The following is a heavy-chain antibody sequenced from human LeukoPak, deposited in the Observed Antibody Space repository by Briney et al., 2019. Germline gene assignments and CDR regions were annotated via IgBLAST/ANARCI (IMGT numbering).Heavy chain of an antibody. CDR2: VLHTGGT. CDR1: GYSLTNHY. CDR3: ARGPAAIHP. V-gene: IGHV4-34*12. J-gene: IGHJ5*02. Sequence: SETLSLTCAVYGYSLTNHYWIWIRQPPGKGLEWVGEVLHTGGTNYNPSLKSRVTISVDTSKNQFFLKLTSVTAADTAVYYCARGPAAIHPWGPGTLVTVPS. D-gene: IGHD2-2*01.